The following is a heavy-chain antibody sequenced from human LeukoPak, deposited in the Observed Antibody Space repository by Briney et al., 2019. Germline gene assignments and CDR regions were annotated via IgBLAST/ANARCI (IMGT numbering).Heavy chain of an antibody. V-gene: IGHV4-39*07. CDR3: AESTPGGFGYFDY. CDR1: GASISSGSNY. Sequence: SETLSLTCSVSGASISSGSNYWGWIRQPPGKTLEWIGSIYSSGSTYYNSSLQSRVIIIIDTPKNQFSLKLSSVTAADTAVYYYAESTPGGFGYFDYWGQGTLVTVSS. J-gene: IGHJ4*02. D-gene: IGHD3-10*01. CDR2: IYSSGST.